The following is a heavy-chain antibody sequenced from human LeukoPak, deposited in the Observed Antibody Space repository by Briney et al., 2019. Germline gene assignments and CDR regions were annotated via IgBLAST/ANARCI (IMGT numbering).Heavy chain of an antibody. D-gene: IGHD2-2*01. CDR2: INHSGST. V-gene: IGHV4-34*01. J-gene: IGHJ5*02. CDR1: GGSFSGYY. CDR3: ARGLIVVVPAAIFNWFDP. Sequence: SETLSLTCAVYGGSFSGYYWSWIRQPPGKGLEWIGEINHSGSTNYNPSLKSRVTISVDTSKNQFSLKLSSVTAADTAVYYCARGLIVVVPAAIFNWFDPWGQGTLVTVSS.